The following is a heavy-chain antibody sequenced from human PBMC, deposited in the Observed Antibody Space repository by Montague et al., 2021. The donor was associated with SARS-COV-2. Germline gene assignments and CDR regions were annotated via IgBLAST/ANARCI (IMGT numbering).Heavy chain of an antibody. CDR3: ARELWDYGWYYFDY. D-gene: IGHD4-17*01. CDR1: GFTFSSYA. Sequence: SLRLSCAASGFTFSSYAMHWVRQAPGKGLEWVAVISYDGSNKYYADSVKGRFTISRDNSKNTLYLQMNSLRAEDTAVYYCARELWDYGWYYFDYWGQGTLVTVSS. V-gene: IGHV3-30-3*01. J-gene: IGHJ4*01. CDR2: ISYDGSNK.